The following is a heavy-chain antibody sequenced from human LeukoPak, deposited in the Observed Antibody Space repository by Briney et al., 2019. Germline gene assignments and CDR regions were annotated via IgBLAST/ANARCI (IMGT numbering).Heavy chain of an antibody. D-gene: IGHD5-12*01. V-gene: IGHV1-46*01. CDR2: INPSDGST. CDR3: ATRRDGYNSPFDP. CDR1: GYTFTSYY. J-gene: IGHJ5*02. Sequence: ASVKVSCKASGYTFTSYYMHWVRQAPGQGLEWMGIINPSDGSTSYAQKFQGRVTMTRDTSTSTVYMELSSLRSEDTAVYYCATRRDGYNSPFDPWGQGTLVTVSS.